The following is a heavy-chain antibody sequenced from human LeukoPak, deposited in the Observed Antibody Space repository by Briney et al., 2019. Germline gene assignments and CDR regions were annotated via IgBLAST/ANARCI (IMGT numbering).Heavy chain of an antibody. CDR2: IIPIFGTA. CDR1: GGTFSSYA. Sequence: ASVKVSCKASGGTFSSYAISWVRQAPGQGLEWMGGIIPIFGTANYAQKFQGRVTITADESTSTAYMELSGLRSEDTAKYYCARDQSSYELYWGQGTLVTVSS. J-gene: IGHJ4*02. CDR3: ARDQSSYELY. D-gene: IGHD3-3*01. V-gene: IGHV1-69*13.